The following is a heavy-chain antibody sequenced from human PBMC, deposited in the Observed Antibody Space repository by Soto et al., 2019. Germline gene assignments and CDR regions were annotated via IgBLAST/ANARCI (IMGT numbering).Heavy chain of an antibody. CDR1: GYTFTRYD. V-gene: IGHV1-8*01. CDR2: MNPNSGNT. CDR3: ARGVGNYYYYYMDV. Sequence: GASMKVSCQASGYTFTRYDINWVRQAIGQGLEWMGWMNPNSGNTGYAQKFQGRVTMTRNTSISTAYMELSSLRSEDTAVYYCARGVGNYYYYYMDVWGKGTTVTVSS. J-gene: IGHJ6*03.